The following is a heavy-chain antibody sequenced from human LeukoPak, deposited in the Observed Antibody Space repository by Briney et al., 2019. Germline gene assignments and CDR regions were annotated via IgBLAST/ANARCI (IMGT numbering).Heavy chain of an antibody. CDR3: AKGDCGGTCLLIDN. J-gene: IGHJ4*02. D-gene: IGHD2-15*01. V-gene: IGHV3-23*01. CDR2: ITGSGATT. CDR1: GFTFSGYA. Sequence: GGSLRLSCAASGFTFSGYAMSWVRQAPGKGLEWVSLITGSGATTYYADSVRGRFTVSRDNSKNTLYLQMNSLRAEDTAVYFCAKGDCGGTCLLIDNWGQGTQVTVSS.